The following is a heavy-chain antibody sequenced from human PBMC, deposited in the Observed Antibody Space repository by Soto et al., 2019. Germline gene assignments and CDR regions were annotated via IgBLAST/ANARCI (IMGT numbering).Heavy chain of an antibody. CDR1: VCTFSSYA. Sequence: HPVGSLRLSCSSSVCTFSSYAMHWVRHSPGKGLEYVSAISSNGGSTYYADSVKGRFTISRDIYKNTLYLQMSSLRAEATDVYYCVKARASSDGCKTQPECWGQGTMVSVSS. D-gene: IGHD2-2*03. CDR3: VKARASSDGCKTQPEC. J-gene: IGHJ4*01. CDR2: ISSNGGST. V-gene: IGHV3-64D*06.